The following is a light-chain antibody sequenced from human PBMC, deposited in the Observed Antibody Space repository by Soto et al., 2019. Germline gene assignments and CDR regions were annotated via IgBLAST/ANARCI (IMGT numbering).Light chain of an antibody. Sequence: QSALTQPASVSGSPGQSITISCTGTSSDVGGYNYVSWYQQHPDKAPKLMIYEVSNRPSGVSNRLSGSKSGHTASLTISGLQSEDEADYFCTSYTSDSTLDVFGTGTKLTVL. CDR2: EVS. J-gene: IGLJ1*01. V-gene: IGLV2-14*01. CDR3: TSYTSDSTLDV. CDR1: SSDVGGYNY.